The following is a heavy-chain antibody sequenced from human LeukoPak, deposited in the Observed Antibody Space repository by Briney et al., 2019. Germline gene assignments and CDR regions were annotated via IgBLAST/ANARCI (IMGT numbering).Heavy chain of an antibody. CDR1: GYTFTGYY. J-gene: IGHJ4*02. V-gene: IGHV1-2*02. CDR3: ARDGAYCSSTSCSPLNDY. CDR2: INPNSGGT. Sequence: ASVKVSCXASGYTFTGYYMHWVRQAPGQGLEWMGWINPNSGGTNYAQKFQGRVTMTRDTSISTAYMELSRLRSDDTAVYYCARDGAYCSSTSCSPLNDYWGQGTLVTVSS. D-gene: IGHD2-2*01.